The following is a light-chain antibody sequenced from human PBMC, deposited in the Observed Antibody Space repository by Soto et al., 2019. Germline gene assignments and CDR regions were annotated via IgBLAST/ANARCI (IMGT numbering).Light chain of an antibody. V-gene: IGLV1-51*01. CDR2: DNN. Sequence: QSVLTQPPSVSAAPGQKVTISCSGSSSNIGNNYVSWYQQLPGTAPKVLIYDNNKRPSGIPDRFSGSKSGTSATLGITGLQTGDEAGYYCGTWDDSLSVVVFGGGTKLTVL. J-gene: IGLJ2*01. CDR1: SSNIGNNY. CDR3: GTWDDSLSVVV.